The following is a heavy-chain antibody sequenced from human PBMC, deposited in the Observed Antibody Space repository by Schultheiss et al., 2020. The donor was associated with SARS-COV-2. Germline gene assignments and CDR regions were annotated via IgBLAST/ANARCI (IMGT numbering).Heavy chain of an antibody. CDR2: ISYDGSNK. V-gene: IGHV3-30-3*01. CDR3: AKGVAAVAPHQY. D-gene: IGHD6-19*01. CDR1: GFTFSSYA. J-gene: IGHJ4*02. Sequence: GGSLRLSCAASGFTFSSYAMHWVRQAPGKGLEWVAVISYDGSNKYYADSVKGRFTISRDNSKNTLYLQMNSLRAEDTAVYYCAKGVAAVAPHQYWGQGTLVTVSS.